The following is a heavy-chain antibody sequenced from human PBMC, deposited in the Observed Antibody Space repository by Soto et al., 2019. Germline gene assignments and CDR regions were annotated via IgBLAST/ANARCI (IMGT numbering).Heavy chain of an antibody. V-gene: IGHV1-18*01. CDR2: INPYNANT. Sequence: ASVKVSCKASGDVFRSYGINWVRQAPGQGLEWMGWINPYNANTNYAQKLQGRVTMTTDTSTSTAYMDLRSLTSDDTAVYYCARDRVAGIWGDAFDIWGQGTMVTVSS. CDR1: GDVFRSYG. CDR3: ARDRVAGIWGDAFDI. J-gene: IGHJ3*02. D-gene: IGHD3-16*01.